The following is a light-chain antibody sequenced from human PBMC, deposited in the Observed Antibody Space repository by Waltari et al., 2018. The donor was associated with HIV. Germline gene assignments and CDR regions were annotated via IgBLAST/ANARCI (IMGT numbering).Light chain of an antibody. J-gene: IGKJ2*01. CDR2: WGS. CDR1: PSIFFNSNGYNY. Sequence: PAFLAVATGERAATISSTSPSIFFNSNGYNYLAWYQQKPGQSPKLLIYWGSTREFGVPDRFSGSGSGTDFTLNISRVQAEDVAVYYCQQYHSTPHTFGQGTKLEIK. CDR3: QQYHSTPHT. V-gene: IGKV4-1*01.